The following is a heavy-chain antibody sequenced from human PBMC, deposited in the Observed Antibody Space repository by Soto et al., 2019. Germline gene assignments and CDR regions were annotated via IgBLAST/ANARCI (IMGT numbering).Heavy chain of an antibody. V-gene: IGHV4-39*02. Sequence: SETLSLTCTVSGGSISSSSYYWGWIRQPPGKGLEWIGSIYYSGSTYYNPSLKSRVTISVETSKNHFSLKLSSVTAADTAVYYCEKGGSGSYSNAFDIWGQGTMVTVSS. J-gene: IGHJ3*02. CDR1: GGSISSSSYY. CDR3: EKGGSGSYSNAFDI. D-gene: IGHD3-10*01. CDR2: IYYSGST.